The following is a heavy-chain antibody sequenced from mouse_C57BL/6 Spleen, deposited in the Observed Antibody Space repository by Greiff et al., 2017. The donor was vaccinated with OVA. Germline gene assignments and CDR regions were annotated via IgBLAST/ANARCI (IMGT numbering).Heavy chain of an antibody. D-gene: IGHD1-1*01. CDR1: GYSITSGYY. CDR3: ARAEFITTVVASPYYAMDY. Sequence: ESGPGLVKPSQSLSLTCSVTGYSITSGYYWNWIRQFPGNKLEWMGYISYDGSNNYNPSLKNRISITRDTSKNQFFLKLNSVTTEDTATYYCARAEFITTVVASPYYAMDYWGQGTSVTVSS. J-gene: IGHJ4*01. V-gene: IGHV3-6*01. CDR2: ISYDGSN.